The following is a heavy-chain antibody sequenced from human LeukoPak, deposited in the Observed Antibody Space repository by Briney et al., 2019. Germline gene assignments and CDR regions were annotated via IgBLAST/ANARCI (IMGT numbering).Heavy chain of an antibody. CDR2: ISYDGSNK. D-gene: IGHD2-21*02. J-gene: IGHJ4*02. V-gene: IGHV3-30*04. Sequence: GGSLRLSCAASGFTFNTHAMHWVRQAPGKGLEWVAVISYDGSNKYYADSVKGRFTISRDNSKNTLYLQMNSLRAEDTAVYYCARDCLDCGGDWTLDYWGQGTLVTVSS. CDR3: ARDCLDCGGDWTLDY. CDR1: GFTFNTHA.